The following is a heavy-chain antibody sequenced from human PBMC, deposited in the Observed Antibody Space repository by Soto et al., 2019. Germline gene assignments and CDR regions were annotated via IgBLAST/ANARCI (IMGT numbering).Heavy chain of an antibody. D-gene: IGHD2-15*01. Sequence: PGGSLRLSCAASGFTVSSNYMSWVRQAPGKGLEWVSVIYSGGSTYYADSVKGRFTISRDNSKNTLYLQMNSLRAADKAVYYCARGGGYDSFDFWGQGIQVTVSS. CDR1: GFTVSSNY. V-gene: IGHV3-53*01. CDR2: IYSGGST. J-gene: IGHJ4*02. CDR3: ARGGGYDSFDF.